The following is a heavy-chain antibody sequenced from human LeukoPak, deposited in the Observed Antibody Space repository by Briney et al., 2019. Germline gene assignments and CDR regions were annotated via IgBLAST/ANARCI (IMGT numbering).Heavy chain of an antibody. CDR2: IYYSGST. V-gene: IGHV4-59*01. D-gene: IGHD6-19*01. CDR1: GVSISSYY. J-gene: IGHJ5*02. Sequence: SETLSLTCTVSGVSISSYYWSWIRQPPGKGLEWIGYIYYSGSTNYNPSLKSRVTISVDTSKNQFSLKLSSVTAADTAVYYCARVRGAVAVLLYYYWFDPWGQGTLVTVSS. CDR3: ARVRGAVAVLLYYYWFDP.